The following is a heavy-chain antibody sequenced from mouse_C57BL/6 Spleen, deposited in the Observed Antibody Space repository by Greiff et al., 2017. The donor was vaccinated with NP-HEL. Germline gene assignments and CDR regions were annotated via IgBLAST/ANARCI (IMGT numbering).Heavy chain of an antibody. CDR2: IYPGDGDT. CDR1: GYAFSSYW. D-gene: IGHD3-2*02. V-gene: IGHV1-80*01. CDR3: ARYDSSGYVLDY. J-gene: IGHJ2*01. Sequence: VQLQQSGAELVKPGASVKISCKASGYAFSSYWMNWVKQRPGKGLEWIGQIYPGDGDTNYNGKFKGKATLTADKSSSTAYMQLSSLTSEDSAVYFCARYDSSGYVLDYWGQGTTLTVSS.